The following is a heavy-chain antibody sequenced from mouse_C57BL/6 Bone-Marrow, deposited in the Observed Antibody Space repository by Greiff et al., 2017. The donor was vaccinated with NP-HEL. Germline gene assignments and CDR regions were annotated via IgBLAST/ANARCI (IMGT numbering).Heavy chain of an antibody. Sequence: EVMLVESGGGLVKPGGSLKLSCAASGFTFSSYAMSWVRQTPEKRLEWVATISDGGSYTYYPDNVKGRFTISRDNAKNNLYLQMSHLKSEDTAMYYCARDPSYYYGSSLFAYWGQGTLVTVSA. V-gene: IGHV5-4*01. D-gene: IGHD1-1*01. CDR2: ISDGGSYT. CDR1: GFTFSSYA. J-gene: IGHJ3*01. CDR3: ARDPSYYYGSSLFAY.